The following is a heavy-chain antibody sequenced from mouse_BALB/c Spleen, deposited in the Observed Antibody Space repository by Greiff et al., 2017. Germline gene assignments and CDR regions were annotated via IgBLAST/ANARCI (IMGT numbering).Heavy chain of an antibody. CDR3: ARQGYDYDSYAMDY. CDR1: GFTFSSYG. D-gene: IGHD2-4*01. Sequence: EVKVVESGGDLVKPGGSLKLSCAASGFTFSSYGMSWVRQTPDKRLEWVATISSGGSYTYYPDSVKGRFTISRDNAKNTLYLQMSSLKSEDTAMYYCARQGYDYDSYAMDYWGQGTSVTVSS. CDR2: ISSGGSYT. V-gene: IGHV5-6*01. J-gene: IGHJ4*01.